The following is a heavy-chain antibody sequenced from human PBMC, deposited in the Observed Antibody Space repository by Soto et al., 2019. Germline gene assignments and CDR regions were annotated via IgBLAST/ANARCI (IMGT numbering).Heavy chain of an antibody. J-gene: IGHJ4*02. CDR2: IYSGGST. D-gene: IGHD2-15*01. CDR3: SAPKYCSGGSCYRSPASY. V-gene: IGHV3-66*01. Sequence: EVQLVESGGGLVQPGGSLRLSCAASGFTVSSNYMSWVRQAPGKGLEWVSVIYSGGSTYYADSVKGRFTISRDNSKNTLYLQMNSLRAEDTAVYYCSAPKYCSGGSCYRSPASYWGLGTLVTVSS. CDR1: GFTVSSNY.